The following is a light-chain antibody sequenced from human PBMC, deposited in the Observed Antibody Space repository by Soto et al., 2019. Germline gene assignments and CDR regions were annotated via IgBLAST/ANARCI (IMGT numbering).Light chain of an antibody. CDR1: SSNIGAGYD. J-gene: IGLJ2*01. CDR3: QSYDNHLVV. V-gene: IGLV1-40*01. Sequence: QSVLTQPPSVSGAPGQRVTISCTGSSSNIGAGYDVHWYRQLPGTAPTVLIYGNINRPSGVPDRFSASKSGTSASLAITGREAEDEADYYCQSYDNHLVVFGGGTKLAVL. CDR2: GNI.